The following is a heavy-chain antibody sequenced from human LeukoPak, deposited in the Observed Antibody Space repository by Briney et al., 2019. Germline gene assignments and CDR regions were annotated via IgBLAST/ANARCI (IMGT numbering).Heavy chain of an antibody. Sequence: SETLSLTCTVSGGSISSYYWSWIRQPPGKGLEWTGYIYYSGSTNYNPSLKSRVTISVDTSKNQFSLKLSSVTAADTAVYYCAREVRSAWASFDPWGQGTLVTVSS. CDR2: IYYSGST. V-gene: IGHV4-59*12. CDR3: AREVRSAWASFDP. J-gene: IGHJ5*02. D-gene: IGHD1-26*01. CDR1: GGSISSYY.